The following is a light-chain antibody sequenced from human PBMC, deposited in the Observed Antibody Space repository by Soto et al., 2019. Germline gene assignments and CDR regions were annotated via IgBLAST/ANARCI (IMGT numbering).Light chain of an antibody. CDR1: SSDVGGYNY. V-gene: IGLV2-8*01. J-gene: IGLJ1*01. CDR2: EVN. CDR3: SSYAGSSNV. Sequence: QFVLTQPPSASGSPGQSVAISCTGISSDVGGYNYVSWYQQHPGKAPKLMIYEVNKRPSGVPDRFSGSKSGNTASLTVSGLQAEDEADYYCSSYAGSSNVFGTGTKVTVL.